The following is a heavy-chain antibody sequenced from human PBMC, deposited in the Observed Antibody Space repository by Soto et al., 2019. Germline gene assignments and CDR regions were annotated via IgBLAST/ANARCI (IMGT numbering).Heavy chain of an antibody. CDR2: MNPGSGDT. CDR3: ATMATFGSLNWFDP. D-gene: IGHD3-10*01. V-gene: IGHV1-8*01. Sequence: ASVKVSCKASGYTFTNNDVSWVRQATGQGLEWMGWMNPGSGDTGYAQNFQGRVTMTWDISIATAYMELSSLRSDDTAIYYCATMATFGSLNWFDPWGQGTLVTVSS. CDR1: GYTFTNND. J-gene: IGHJ5*02.